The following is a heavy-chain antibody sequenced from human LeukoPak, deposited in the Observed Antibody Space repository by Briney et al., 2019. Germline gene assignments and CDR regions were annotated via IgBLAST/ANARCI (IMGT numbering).Heavy chain of an antibody. D-gene: IGHD5-12*01. V-gene: IGHV3-49*04. CDR1: GVSFEDFA. CDR3: IRLGGSGHDRFDA. J-gene: IGHJ4*02. Sequence: GGSLRLSCRSSGVSFEDFAMGWVRQAPGKGLEWLGFVRTKFFGATTQYAPSVKGRYTMSRDDSNSIAYLQMNGLRTEDTAVFFCIRLGGSGHDRFDAWGQGTLVTVSS. CDR2: VRTKFFGATT.